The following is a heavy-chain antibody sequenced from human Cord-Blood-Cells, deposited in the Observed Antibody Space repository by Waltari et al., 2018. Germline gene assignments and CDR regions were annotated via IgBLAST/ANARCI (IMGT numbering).Heavy chain of an antibody. CDR1: GGSFSGYY. D-gene: IGHD3-3*01. CDR3: ARGLRFLEWLFDY. CDR2: INHSGST. V-gene: IGHV4-34*01. Sequence: QVQLQQWGAGLLKPSETLSLTCAVYGGSFSGYYWSWIRQPPGKGLEWIGEINHSGSTNYNPSLKSRVTISVDTSKNQFSLKLSSVTAADTAVYYCARGLRFLEWLFDYWGQGTLVTVSS. J-gene: IGHJ4*02.